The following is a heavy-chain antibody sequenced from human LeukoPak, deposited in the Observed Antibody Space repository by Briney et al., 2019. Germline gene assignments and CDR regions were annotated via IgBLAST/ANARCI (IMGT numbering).Heavy chain of an antibody. V-gene: IGHV3-21*01. CDR3: ARDNGGTTIYGMDV. D-gene: IGHD4-23*01. CDR2: ISRSSSYI. Sequence: GGSLRLSCAASGFTFSSYSMNWVRQAPGKGLEWVSSISRSSSYIYYADSVKGRFTISRDNAKNSLYLQMNSLRAEDTAVYYCARDNGGTTIYGMDVWGQGTTVTVSS. J-gene: IGHJ6*02. CDR1: GFTFSSYS.